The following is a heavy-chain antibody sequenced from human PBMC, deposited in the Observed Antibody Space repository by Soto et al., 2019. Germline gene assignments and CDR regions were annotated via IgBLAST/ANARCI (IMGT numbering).Heavy chain of an antibody. V-gene: IGHV1-46*03. D-gene: IGHD3-3*01. J-gene: IGHJ3*02. CDR1: GYPVTAYY. Sequence: QLHLVQSGAVVKKPGASVTVSCSASGYPVTAYYMHWVRQAPGRGLEWMGGMNPATGTAKDTQTFQGRVSVARDTFTGTVFMEPGGRTTGDPAVFYWARGGGVGVAGSSAFDMCGQGTLVTVSS. CDR2: MNPATGTA. CDR3: ARGGGVGVAGSSAFDM.